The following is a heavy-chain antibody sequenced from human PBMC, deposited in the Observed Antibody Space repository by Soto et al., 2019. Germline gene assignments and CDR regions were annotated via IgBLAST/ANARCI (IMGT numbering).Heavy chain of an antibody. CDR3: ARQIRFLEWLPPNWFDP. V-gene: IGHV4-39*01. CDR2: IYYSGST. J-gene: IGHJ5*02. Sequence: QLQLQESGPGLVKPSETLSLTCTVSGGSISSSSYYWGWIRQPPGKGLEWIGSIYYSGSTYYNPSLKSRVTISVDTSQNQFSLKLSSVTAADTAVYYCARQIRFLEWLPPNWFDPWGQGTLVTVSS. D-gene: IGHD3-3*01. CDR1: GGSISSSSYY.